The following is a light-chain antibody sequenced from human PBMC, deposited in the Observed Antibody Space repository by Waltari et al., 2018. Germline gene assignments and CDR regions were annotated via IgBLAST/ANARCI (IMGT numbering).Light chain of an antibody. Sequence: VMTQSPVSLSVTLGQAASISCKSSQSLVPVDGNTYLNWFHQRPGQSPRRLIYWVFNRDSGVPARFSGSGSGTDFTLRISRVEAEDFVVYYCMQGTRWPYTFGQGTQLDIK. CDR1: QSLVPVDGNTY. V-gene: IGKV2-30*02. J-gene: IGKJ2*01. CDR3: MQGTRWPYT. CDR2: WVF.